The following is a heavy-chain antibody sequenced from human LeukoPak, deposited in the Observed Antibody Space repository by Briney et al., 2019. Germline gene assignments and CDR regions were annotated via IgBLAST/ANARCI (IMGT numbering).Heavy chain of an antibody. V-gene: IGHV4-61*02. CDR3: ARGYWFYFDY. D-gene: IGHD2-8*02. J-gene: IGHJ4*02. Sequence: SETLSLTCTVSGVSISSGSYYRSWIRQPAGKGLEWIGRVYTRGTTSYNPSLKSRVTISVDTSKNQFSLRLSSVTAADTAVYYCARGYWFYFDYWGQGTLVTVSS. CDR1: GVSISSGSYY. CDR2: VYTRGTT.